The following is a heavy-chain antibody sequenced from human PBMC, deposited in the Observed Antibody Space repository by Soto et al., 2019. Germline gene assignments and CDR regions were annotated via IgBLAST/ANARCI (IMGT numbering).Heavy chain of an antibody. V-gene: IGHV3-11*01. Sequence: GGSLRLSCAASGFTFSDYYMSWIRQAPGKGLEWVSYISSSGSTIYYADSVKGRFTISRDNAKNSLYLQMNSLRAEDTAVYYCARATYYYDSSGYPLFPWQGWFDPWGQGTLVTVSS. CDR1: GFTFSDYY. D-gene: IGHD3-22*01. CDR2: ISSSGSTI. CDR3: ARATYYYDSSGYPLFPWQGWFDP. J-gene: IGHJ5*02.